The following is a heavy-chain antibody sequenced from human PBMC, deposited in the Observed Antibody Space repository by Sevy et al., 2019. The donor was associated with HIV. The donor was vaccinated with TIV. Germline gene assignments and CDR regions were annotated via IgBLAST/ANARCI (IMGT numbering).Heavy chain of an antibody. V-gene: IGHV3-23*01. J-gene: IGHJ4*02. Sequence: GGSLRLSCAASGFTFSNYAMSWVRQAPGKGLEWVSSVSISGPNTYYADSVKGRFTISRDNSKNTMYLQMNSLRDEDTAVYYCAKEWTQLSDWYGELDYWGQGSLVTVSS. CDR2: VSISGPNT. D-gene: IGHD6-19*01. CDR1: GFTFSNYA. CDR3: AKEWTQLSDWYGELDY.